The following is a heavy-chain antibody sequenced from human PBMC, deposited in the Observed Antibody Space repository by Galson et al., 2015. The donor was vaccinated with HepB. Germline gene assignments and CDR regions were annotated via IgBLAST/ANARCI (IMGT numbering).Heavy chain of an antibody. J-gene: IGHJ4*02. Sequence: SLRLSCAASGFTFSSYGMHWVRQAPGKGLEWVAFIRYDGSNKYYADSVKGRFTISRDNSKNTLYLQMNSLRAEDTAVYYCAKAMSGYSYGDPDYWGQGTLVTVSS. D-gene: IGHD5-18*01. CDR1: GFTFSSYG. CDR3: AKAMSGYSYGDPDY. CDR2: IRYDGSNK. V-gene: IGHV3-30*02.